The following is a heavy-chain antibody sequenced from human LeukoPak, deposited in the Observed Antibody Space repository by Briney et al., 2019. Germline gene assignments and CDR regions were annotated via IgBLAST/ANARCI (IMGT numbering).Heavy chain of an antibody. V-gene: IGHV3-21*04. D-gene: IGHD6-19*01. CDR2: ISSSSSYI. CDR3: ARWTEWLVRAFDI. Sequence: GGSLRLSCAASGFTFSSYNMNWVRQAPGKGLGWVSSISSSSSYIYYADSVKGRFTISRDNAKNTLYLQMNSLRAEDAAVYYCARWTEWLVRAFDIWGQGTMVTVSS. CDR1: GFTFSSYN. J-gene: IGHJ3*02.